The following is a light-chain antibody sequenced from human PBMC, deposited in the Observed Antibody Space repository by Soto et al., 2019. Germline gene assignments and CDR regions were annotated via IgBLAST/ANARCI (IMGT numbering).Light chain of an antibody. CDR2: GNT. CDR3: QSYDSSLSGWV. J-gene: IGLJ3*02. V-gene: IGLV1-40*01. CDR1: SSNIGARYD. Sequence: QSVLTQPPSVSGAPGQRVTISCTGSSSNIGARYDVHWYQQLPGTAPKLLIYGNTNRPSGVPDRFSGSKSGTSASLAIIGLQAEDEADYYCQSYDSSLSGWVFGGGTQLTVL.